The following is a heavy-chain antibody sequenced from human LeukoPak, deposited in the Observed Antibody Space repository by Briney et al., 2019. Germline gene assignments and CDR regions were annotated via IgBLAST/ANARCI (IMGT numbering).Heavy chain of an antibody. CDR1: GYSSTTHW. Sequence: GGSLQISCKGSGYSSTTHWIGWVRQMPGKGLEWMGIIYAGDSDIRYSPSFEGQVTISVDKSTTTAYLQWSSLKASDSAIYYCARLGVMVRGASDQITAFDIWGQGTLVTISS. CDR2: IYAGDSDI. V-gene: IGHV5-51*01. D-gene: IGHD3-10*01. J-gene: IGHJ3*02. CDR3: ARLGVMVRGASDQITAFDI.